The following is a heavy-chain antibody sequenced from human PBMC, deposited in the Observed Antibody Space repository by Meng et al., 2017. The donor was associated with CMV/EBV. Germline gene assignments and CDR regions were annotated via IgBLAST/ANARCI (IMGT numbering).Heavy chain of an antibody. CDR1: GGTFSSYA. V-gene: IGHV1-69*05. Sequence: SVKVSCKASGGTFSSYAISWVRQAPGQGLEWMGGIIPIFGTANYAQKFQGRVTITTDESTSTAYMELSSLRSEDTAVYYCAGDVLGYCSGGSRYGLDYWGQGTLVTVSS. CDR2: IIPIFGTA. CDR3: AGDVLGYCSGGSRYGLDY. J-gene: IGHJ4*02. D-gene: IGHD2-15*01.